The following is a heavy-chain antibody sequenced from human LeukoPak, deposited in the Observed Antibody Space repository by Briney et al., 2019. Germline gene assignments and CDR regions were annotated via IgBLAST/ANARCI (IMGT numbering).Heavy chain of an antibody. Sequence: GGSLRLSCAASDLPVRSNYMSWVRQAPGKGLECVSYISRDSSTTYAASVKGRFTTSRDNSGNTLYLQMNNLKTEDTAVYYCARDRGYYDSSGYRHPFDYWGQGTLVTVSS. CDR2: ISRDSST. CDR1: DLPVRSNY. CDR3: ARDRGYYDSSGYRHPFDY. D-gene: IGHD3-22*01. J-gene: IGHJ4*02. V-gene: IGHV3-53*01.